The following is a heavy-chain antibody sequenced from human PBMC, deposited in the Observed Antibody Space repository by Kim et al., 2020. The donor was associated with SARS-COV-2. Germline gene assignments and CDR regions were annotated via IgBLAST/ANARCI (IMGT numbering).Heavy chain of an antibody. D-gene: IGHD1-1*01. CDR3: AKDTTSREGRSYWFDP. J-gene: IGHJ5*02. V-gene: IGHV1-18*01. CDR2: ISPYNGNT. Sequence: ASVKVSCKASGYTFTNYGISWVRQAPGQGLEWMGWISPYNGNTNYAQKVQGRVAMTTDTSTNTAYMELSGLRSDDTAVYYCAKDTTSREGRSYWFDPWGQGTLVTVYS. CDR1: GYTFTNYG.